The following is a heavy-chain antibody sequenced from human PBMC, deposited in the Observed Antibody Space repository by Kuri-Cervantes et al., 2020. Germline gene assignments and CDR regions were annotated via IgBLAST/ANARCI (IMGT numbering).Heavy chain of an antibody. J-gene: IGHJ6*03. CDR1: GGSFSDYY. V-gene: IGHV4-34*01. D-gene: IGHD6-13*01. CDR2: INHSGST. Sequence: ESLKISCAVYGGSFSDYYWSWIRQSPGKGLEWIGEINHSGSTYYNPSLRSRVTIFVDTSKNRFSLKLSSVTAADTAVYYCAIRVAAAGSFYYYYMDVWGKGTTVTVSS. CDR3: AIRVAAAGSFYYYYMDV.